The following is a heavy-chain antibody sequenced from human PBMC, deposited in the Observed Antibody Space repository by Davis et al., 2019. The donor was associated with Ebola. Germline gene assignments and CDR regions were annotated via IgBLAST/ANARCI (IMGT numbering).Heavy chain of an antibody. D-gene: IGHD3-22*01. CDR3: ARETYYYDSSGYHKGTFDI. V-gene: IGHV4-59*01. Sequence: SETLSLTCTVSGGSISSYYWSWIRQPPGKGLEWIGYIYYSGSTNYNPSLKSRGTISVDTSKNQFSLKLSSVTAADTAVYYCARETYYYDSSGYHKGTFDIWGQGTMVTVSS. CDR2: IYYSGST. CDR1: GGSISSYY. J-gene: IGHJ3*02.